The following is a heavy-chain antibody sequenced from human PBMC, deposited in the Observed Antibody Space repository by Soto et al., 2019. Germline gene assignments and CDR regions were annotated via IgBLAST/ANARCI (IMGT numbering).Heavy chain of an antibody. V-gene: IGHV5-51*01. J-gene: IGHJ4*02. Sequence: PGESLKISCKGSGYSFSTYSIGWVRQMPGKGLEWMGNIFSSDSYARYSPSFQGQVTISVDRSVSTAYLQWSSLKASDTAMYYCTPWRSSSWFVYWGQGTQVTVSS. CDR3: TPWRSSSWFVY. CDR1: GYSFSTYS. D-gene: IGHD6-13*01. CDR2: IFSSDSYA.